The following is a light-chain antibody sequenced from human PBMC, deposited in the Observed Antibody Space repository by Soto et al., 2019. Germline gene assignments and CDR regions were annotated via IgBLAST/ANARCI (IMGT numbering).Light chain of an antibody. Sequence: QSVLTQPPSASGTPGQRVTISCSGSSSNIGSNYVYWYQQLPGTAPKLLIYRNNQRPSGVPDRFSGSKSGTSASLAISGLRSGDEAHCYCAAWKESLSGPLVFGTGTKVTLL. CDR1: SSNIGSNY. CDR3: AAWKESLSGPLV. CDR2: RNN. V-gene: IGLV1-47*01. J-gene: IGLJ1*01.